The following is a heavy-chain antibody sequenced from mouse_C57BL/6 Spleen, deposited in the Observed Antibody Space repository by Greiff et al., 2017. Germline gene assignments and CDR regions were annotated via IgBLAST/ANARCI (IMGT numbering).Heavy chain of an antibody. CDR1: GYAFTNYL. CDR3: ARGIYYYGSSWGFAY. J-gene: IGHJ3*01. Sequence: VQLQQSGAELVRPGTSVKVSCKASGYAFTNYLIEWVKQRPGQGLEWIGVINPGSGGTNYNEKFKGKATLTADKSSSTAYMQLSSLTSEDSAVYFCARGIYYYGSSWGFAYWGQGTLVTVSA. D-gene: IGHD1-1*01. V-gene: IGHV1-54*01. CDR2: INPGSGGT.